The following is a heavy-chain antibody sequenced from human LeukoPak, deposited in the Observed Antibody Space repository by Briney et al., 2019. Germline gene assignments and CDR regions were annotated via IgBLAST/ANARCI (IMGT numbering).Heavy chain of an antibody. Sequence: GGSLRLSCVAPTLTFDDYAMHWVRQAPGKGLEWVAVIWYDGSNKYYADSVKGRFTISRDNSKNTLYLQMNSLRAEDTAVYYCARGYSSSFGYWGQGTLVTVSS. D-gene: IGHD6-13*01. CDR2: IWYDGSNK. CDR1: TLTFDDYA. V-gene: IGHV3-33*08. J-gene: IGHJ4*02. CDR3: ARGYSSSFGY.